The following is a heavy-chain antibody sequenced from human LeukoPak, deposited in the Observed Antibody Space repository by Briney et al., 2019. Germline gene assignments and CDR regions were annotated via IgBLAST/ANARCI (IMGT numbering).Heavy chain of an antibody. CDR1: GGSINSYY. J-gene: IGHJ4*02. D-gene: IGHD2-8*01. Sequence: SETLSLTCSVSGGSINSYYWSWIRQPPGKGLEWIGYIYYNGSTNYSPSLKSRVSISIGTSKNQFSLNLRSVTAADTAVYYCARERMVYVDYWGQGTLVTVSS. V-gene: IGHV4-59*01. CDR2: IYYNGST. CDR3: ARERMVYVDY.